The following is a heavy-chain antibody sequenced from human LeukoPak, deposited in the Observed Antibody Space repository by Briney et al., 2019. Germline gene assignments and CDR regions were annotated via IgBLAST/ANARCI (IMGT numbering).Heavy chain of an antibody. CDR1: GGSNSSYY. Sequence: SETLSLTCTVSGGSNSSYYWSWIRQHPGKGLEWIGYIYYSGSTYYNPSLKSRVTISVDTSKNQFSLKLSSVTAADTAVYYCARGPSIVVVPAAMNWFDPWGQGTLVTVSS. V-gene: IGHV4-59*06. CDR2: IYYSGST. CDR3: ARGPSIVVVPAAMNWFDP. J-gene: IGHJ5*02. D-gene: IGHD2-2*01.